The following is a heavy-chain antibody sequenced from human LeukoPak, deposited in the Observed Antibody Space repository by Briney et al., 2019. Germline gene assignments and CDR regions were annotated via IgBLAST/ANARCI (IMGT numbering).Heavy chain of an antibody. CDR2: IRYDGSNK. D-gene: IGHD3-10*01. V-gene: IGHV3-30*02. Sequence: GGSLRLSCAASGFTFSSYGMHWVRQAPGKGLEWVAFIRYDGSNKYYADSEKGRFTISRDNSKNTLYLQMNSPRTEDTAVYYCAKGGGSGTEFDYWGQGTLVTVSS. J-gene: IGHJ4*02. CDR1: GFTFSSYG. CDR3: AKGGGSGTEFDY.